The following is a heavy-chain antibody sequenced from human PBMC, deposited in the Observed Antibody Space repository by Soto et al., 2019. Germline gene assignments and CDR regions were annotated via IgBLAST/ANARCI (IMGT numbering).Heavy chain of an antibody. V-gene: IGHV3-21*01. CDR2: ISSSSSYI. CDR3: ASVVAAAGTWDWVDP. D-gene: IGHD6-13*01. Sequence: GGSLRLSCAASGFTFSSYSMNWVRQAPGKGLEWVSSISSSSSYIYYADSVKGRFTISRDNAKNSLYLQMNSLRAEDTAVYYCASVVAAAGTWDWVDPWGQGTLVTVSS. CDR1: GFTFSSYS. J-gene: IGHJ5*02.